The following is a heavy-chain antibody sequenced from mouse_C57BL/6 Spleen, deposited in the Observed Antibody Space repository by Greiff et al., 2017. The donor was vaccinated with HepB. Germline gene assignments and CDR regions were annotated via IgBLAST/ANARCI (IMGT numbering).Heavy chain of an antibody. CDR3: ARRFITTVVDYFDY. J-gene: IGHJ2*01. D-gene: IGHD1-1*01. CDR2: ISSGGSYT. Sequence: DVKLVESGGDLVKPGGSLKLSCAASGFTFSSYGMSWVRQTPDKRLEWVATISSGGSYTYYPDSVKGRFTISRDNAKNTLYLQMSSLKSEDTAMYYCARRFITTVVDYFDYWGQGTTLTVSS. CDR1: GFTFSSYG. V-gene: IGHV5-6*02.